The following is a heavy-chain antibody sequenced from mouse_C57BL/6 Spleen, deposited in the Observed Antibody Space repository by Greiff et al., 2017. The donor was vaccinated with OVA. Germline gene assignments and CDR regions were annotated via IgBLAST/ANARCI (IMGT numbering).Heavy chain of an antibody. D-gene: IGHD1-1*01. V-gene: IGHV1-53*01. CDR2: INPSNGGT. CDR3: AKRHGSSPYYFDY. J-gene: IGHJ2*01. Sequence: VQLQQPGTELVKPGASVKLSCKASGYTFTSYWMHWVKQRPGQGLEWIGNINPSNGGTNYNEKLKSKATLTVDKSSSTAYMQLSSLTSEDSAVYYCAKRHGSSPYYFDYWGQGTTLTVSS. CDR1: GYTFTSYW.